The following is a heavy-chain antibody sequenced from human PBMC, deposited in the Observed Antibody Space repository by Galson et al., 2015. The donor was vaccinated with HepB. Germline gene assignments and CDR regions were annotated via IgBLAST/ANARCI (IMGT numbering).Heavy chain of an antibody. CDR3: ARDEMGSGWRAIDY. V-gene: IGHV1-46*01. J-gene: IGHJ4*02. Sequence: QSGAEVKKPGESLRISCKASGYTFTSYYMHWVRQAPGQGLEWMGIINPSGGSTSYAQKFQGRVTMTRDTSTSTVYMELSSLRSEDTAVYYCARDEMGSGWRAIDYCVQGTLVTVSS. D-gene: IGHD6-19*01. CDR1: GYTFTSYY. CDR2: INPSGGST.